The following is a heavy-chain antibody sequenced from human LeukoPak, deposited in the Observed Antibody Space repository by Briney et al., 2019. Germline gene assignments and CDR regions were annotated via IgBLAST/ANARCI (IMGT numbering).Heavy chain of an antibody. CDR2: ISYDANNK. J-gene: IGHJ4*02. CDR3: AKDRHPARTDGYYFDY. V-gene: IGHV3-30*18. CDR1: AFTFRTYG. D-gene: IGHD1-14*01. Sequence: GGSLRLSCAASAFTFRTYGMHWVRQAPGKGLEWVAVISYDANNKNYADSVKGRFTISRDNSKNTLYLQMNSLRVDDTAVYYCAKDRHPARTDGYYFDYWGQGTLVTVSS.